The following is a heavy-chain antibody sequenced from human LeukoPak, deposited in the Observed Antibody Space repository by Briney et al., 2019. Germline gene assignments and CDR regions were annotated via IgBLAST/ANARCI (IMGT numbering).Heavy chain of an antibody. J-gene: IGHJ4*02. V-gene: IGHV3-33*01. CDR1: GFTFRNYG. CDR3: ARAPYTTGRSFYFDS. CDR2: IWYDGSKN. Sequence: GGSLRLSCAASGFTFRNYGMHWVRHAPGKGLEWVAIIWYDGSKNYYADSVKGRFTISRDNFKNTLYLQMNSLRAEDTALYYCARAPYTTGRSFYFDSWGQGTLVTVSS. D-gene: IGHD2-2*02.